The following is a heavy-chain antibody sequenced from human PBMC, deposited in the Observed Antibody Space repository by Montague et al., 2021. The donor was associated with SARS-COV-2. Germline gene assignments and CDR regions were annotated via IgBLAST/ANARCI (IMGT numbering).Heavy chain of an antibody. CDR2: IYYSGTT. Sequence: SETLSLTCTVSGGSISSYFWSWIRQPPGKGLEWIGSIYYSGTTNXIPSLKSRVTISVDTSKNQFSLKLSSVTAADTAVYYCAGIVRYYDFWSGYTEYYYYGMDVWGQGTAVTVSS. V-gene: IGHV4-59*01. CDR3: AGIVRYYDFWSGYTEYYYYGMDV. J-gene: IGHJ6*02. CDR1: GGSISSYF. D-gene: IGHD3-3*01.